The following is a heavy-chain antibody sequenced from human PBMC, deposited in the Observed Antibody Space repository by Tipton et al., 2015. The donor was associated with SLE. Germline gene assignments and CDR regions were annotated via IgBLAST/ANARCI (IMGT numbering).Heavy chain of an antibody. CDR1: GGSFSGYY. CDR2: INHSGST. CDR3: ATLPPPHYYDSSGTWYNWFDP. D-gene: IGHD3-22*01. V-gene: IGHV4-34*01. Sequence: TLSLTCAVYGGSFSGYYWSWIRQPPGKGLEWIGEINHSGSTNYNPSLKSRVTISVDKSKNQFSLKLSSVTAADTAVYYCATLPPPHYYDSSGTWYNWFDPWGQGTLVTVSS. J-gene: IGHJ5*02.